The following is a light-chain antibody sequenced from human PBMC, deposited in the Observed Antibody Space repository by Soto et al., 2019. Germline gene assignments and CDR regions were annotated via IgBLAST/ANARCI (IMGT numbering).Light chain of an antibody. V-gene: IGKV3-11*01. J-gene: IGKJ3*01. CDR2: DAS. CDR1: QSISSY. CDR3: HQRSTWPFT. Sequence: EIVLTQSPATLSLSPGERATLSCRASQSISSYLAWYQQKPDQAPRLLIYDASNRATGIPARFSGSGSVTDFTLTISSLEPEDFAVYYCHQRSTWPFTFGTGTKVDIK.